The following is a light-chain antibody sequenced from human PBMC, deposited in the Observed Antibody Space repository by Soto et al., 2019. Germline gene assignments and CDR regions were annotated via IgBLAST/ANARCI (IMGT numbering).Light chain of an antibody. CDR1: SSNIGSNY. J-gene: IGLJ1*01. V-gene: IGLV1-47*01. CDR2: RNN. CDR3: AAWDDSLSGYV. Sequence: QSVLTQPPSASGTPGQRVTNSCSGSSSNIGSNYVYWYHQLSGTAPKLLISRNNQRPSGVPDRFSGSKSGTSASLAISGLRSEDEADYYCAAWDDSLSGYVFGTGTKVTVL.